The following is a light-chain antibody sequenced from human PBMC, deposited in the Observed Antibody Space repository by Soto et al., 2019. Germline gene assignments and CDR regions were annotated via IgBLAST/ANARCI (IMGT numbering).Light chain of an antibody. CDR3: QSYDSSLSGNVV. Sequence: QSVLTQPPSVSGAPGQRVTISCTGSSSNIGAGYDVHWYQQLPGTAPKLLIYGNSNRPSGVPDRFSGSKSGTSAFLAITGLQAEDEADYYCQSYDSSLSGNVVFGGGTQLTVL. CDR2: GNS. V-gene: IGLV1-40*01. CDR1: SSNIGAGYD. J-gene: IGLJ2*01.